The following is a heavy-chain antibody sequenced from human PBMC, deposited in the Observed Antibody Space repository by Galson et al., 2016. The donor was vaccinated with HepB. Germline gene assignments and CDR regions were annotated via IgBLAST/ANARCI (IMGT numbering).Heavy chain of an antibody. CDR3: ARDSFCSGDSCIYYYYYYMDV. V-gene: IGHV1-69*13. CDR1: GGTLNNYA. Sequence: SVKVSCKASGGTLNNYAFSWTRQAPGQGLEWMGGIIPIFGTTNYAQKFQGRVTVTADESTSTAYLELSSLRSEDTAVYYCARDSFCSGDSCIYYYYYYMDVWGKGTTVTVSS. J-gene: IGHJ6*03. D-gene: IGHD2-15*01. CDR2: IIPIFGTT.